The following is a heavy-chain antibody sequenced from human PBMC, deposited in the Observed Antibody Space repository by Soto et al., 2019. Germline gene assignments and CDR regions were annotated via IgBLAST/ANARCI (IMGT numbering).Heavy chain of an antibody. CDR1: VYTFTCYN. CDR3: ARTTAYCGGDCYADAFDI. Sequence: XSVKVSCEASVYTFTCYNMHWVRQAPGQGPEWMGWLNPNSGGTSYAQKFQGRVTMTRDTSISTTYMEMSRLRSDDTAVYYCARTTAYCGGDCYADAFDIWGQGKMVTVSS. CDR2: LNPNSGGT. J-gene: IGHJ3*02. D-gene: IGHD2-21*02. V-gene: IGHV1-2*02.